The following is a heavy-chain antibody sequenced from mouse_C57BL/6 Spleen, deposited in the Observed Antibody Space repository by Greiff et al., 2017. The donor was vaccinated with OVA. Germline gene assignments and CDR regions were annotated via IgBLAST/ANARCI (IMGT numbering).Heavy chain of an antibody. J-gene: IGHJ2*01. V-gene: IGHV1-54*01. CDR3: ARWRTSSYYSNFYFDY. CDR2: INPGSGGT. CDR1: GYAFTNYL. D-gene: IGHD2-5*01. Sequence: QVQLQQSGAELVRPGTSVKVSCKASGYAFTNYLIEWVKQRPGQGLEWIGVINPGSGGTNYNEKFKGKATLTADKSSSTAYMQLSSLTSEDSAVYFCARWRTSSYYSNFYFDYWGQGTTLTVSS.